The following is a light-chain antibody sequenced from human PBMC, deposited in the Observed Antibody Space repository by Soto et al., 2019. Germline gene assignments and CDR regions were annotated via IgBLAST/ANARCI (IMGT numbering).Light chain of an antibody. CDR2: DVY. CDR3: CSYTTSRPYV. J-gene: IGLJ1*01. V-gene: IGLV2-14*01. Sequence: QSVLTQPASVSGSPGQSITISCTGTSSDIGAHNYVSWYQHHPGKAPRLMIYDVYSRPSDISDRFSGSKSSNKASLAISGLQAEDEADYYCCSYTTSRPYVFGPGTTVTVL. CDR1: SSDIGAHNY.